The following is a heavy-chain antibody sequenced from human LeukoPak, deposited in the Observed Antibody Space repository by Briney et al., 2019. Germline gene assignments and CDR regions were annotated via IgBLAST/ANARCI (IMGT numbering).Heavy chain of an antibody. CDR3: AKDREGGPNTWYLDS. V-gene: IGHV3-30*01. Sequence: GGSLRLSCAASGFTFSSYAMHWVRQAPGKGLEWVAFILYDRSYKYYAESVRGRFSISRDNSKNTLYLQMNSVRAEDTAIYFCAKDREGGPNTWYLDSWGQGILVTVSS. CDR2: ILYDRSYK. CDR1: GFTFSSYA. D-gene: IGHD2-15*01. J-gene: IGHJ4*02.